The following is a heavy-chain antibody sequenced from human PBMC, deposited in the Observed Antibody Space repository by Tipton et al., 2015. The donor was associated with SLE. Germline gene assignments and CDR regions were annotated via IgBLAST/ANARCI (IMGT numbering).Heavy chain of an antibody. Sequence: TLSLTCAVYGGSFSGYYWSWIRQPPGKGLEWIGSIYYSGSTYYNPSLKSLVTISVDTSKNQFSLKLSSVTAADTAVYYCAREGGVMGGDYWGQGTLVTVSS. D-gene: IGHD3-16*01. V-gene: IGHV4-34*01. CDR1: GGSFSGYY. CDR3: AREGGVMGGDY. J-gene: IGHJ4*02. CDR2: IYYSGST.